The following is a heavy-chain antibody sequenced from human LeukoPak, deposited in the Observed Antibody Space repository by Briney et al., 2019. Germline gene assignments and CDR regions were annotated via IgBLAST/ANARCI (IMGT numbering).Heavy chain of an antibody. V-gene: IGHV3-30*18. CDR1: GFTFSSYG. CDR2: ISYDGSNK. CDR3: AKDLLAYYYGSGSGY. Sequence: GGSLRLSCAASGFTFSSYGMHWVRQAPGKGLEWVAVISYDGSNKYYADSVKGRFTISRDNSKNTLYLQTNSLRAEDTAVYYCAKDLLAYYYGSGSGYWGQGTLVTVSS. J-gene: IGHJ4*02. D-gene: IGHD3-10*01.